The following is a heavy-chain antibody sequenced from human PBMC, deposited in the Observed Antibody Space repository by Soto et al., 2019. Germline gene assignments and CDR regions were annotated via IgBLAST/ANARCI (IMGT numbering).Heavy chain of an antibody. CDR2: IWYDGSNK. J-gene: IGHJ4*02. CDR3: ARDRFPYYYDSSAVDY. V-gene: IGHV3-33*01. Sequence: GGSLRLSCAASGFTFSSYGMHWVRQAPGKGLEWVAVIWYDGSNKYYADSVKGRFTISRDNSKNTLYLQMNSLRAEDTAVYYCARDRFPYYYDSSAVDYWGQGTLVTVSS. D-gene: IGHD3-22*01. CDR1: GFTFSSYG.